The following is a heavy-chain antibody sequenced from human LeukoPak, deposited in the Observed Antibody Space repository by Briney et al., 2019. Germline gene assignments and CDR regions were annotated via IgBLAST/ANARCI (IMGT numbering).Heavy chain of an antibody. CDR3: ARDQLQYWYFDL. V-gene: IGHV4-59*01. Sequence: SQTLSLTCTVSGGSISSYYWSWIRQPPGKGLEWIGYIYYSGSTNYIPSLKSRVTISVDTSKNQFSLKLSSVTAADTAVYYCARDQLQYWYFDLWGRGTLVTVSS. D-gene: IGHD1-7*01. CDR2: IYYSGST. J-gene: IGHJ2*01. CDR1: GGSISSYY.